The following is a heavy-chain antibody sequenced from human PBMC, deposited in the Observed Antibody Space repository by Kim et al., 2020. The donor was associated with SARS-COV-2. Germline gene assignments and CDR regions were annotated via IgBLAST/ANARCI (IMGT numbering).Heavy chain of an antibody. V-gene: IGHV3-9*01. CDR3: AKDLSVTMVRGAPEY. D-gene: IGHD3-10*01. J-gene: IGHJ4*02. Sequence: ADSVKGRFTISRDNAKTSLYLQMTSLRLEGTAVYYCAKDLSVTMVRGAPEYGGQGTLVTVSS.